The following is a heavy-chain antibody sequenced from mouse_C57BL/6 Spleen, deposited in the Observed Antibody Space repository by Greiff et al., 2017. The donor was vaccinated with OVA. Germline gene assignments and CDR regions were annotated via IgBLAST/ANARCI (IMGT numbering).Heavy chain of an antibody. Sequence: QVQLQQPGAELVRPGASVKLSCKASGYTFTSYWMHWVNQRPGQGLEWIGVIDPSDSYTNYNHKVKGKATLTVDTSSSTAYMQLSSLTSEDSAVYYCARGGVCDGCYYFDYWGQGTTVTVSS. CDR1: GYTFTSYW. CDR3: ARGGVCDGCYYFDY. V-gene: IGHV1-59*01. CDR2: IDPSDSYT. J-gene: IGHJ2*01.